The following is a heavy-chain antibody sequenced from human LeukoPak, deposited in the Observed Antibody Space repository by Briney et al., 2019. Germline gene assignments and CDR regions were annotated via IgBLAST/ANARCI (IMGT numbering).Heavy chain of an antibody. CDR1: GGSFSGYY. CDR2: INHSGST. Sequence: SETLSLTCAVYGGSFSGYYWSWIRQPPGKGLEWIGEINHSGSTNYNPSLKSRVTISVDTSKNQFSLKLSSVTAADTAEYYCARATGYYYGSGSYYNKRVYYFDYWGQGTLVTVSS. J-gene: IGHJ4*02. CDR3: ARATGYYYGSGSYYNKRVYYFDY. D-gene: IGHD3-10*01. V-gene: IGHV4-34*01.